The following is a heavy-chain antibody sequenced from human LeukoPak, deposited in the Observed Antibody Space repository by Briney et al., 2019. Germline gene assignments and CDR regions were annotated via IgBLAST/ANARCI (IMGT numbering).Heavy chain of an antibody. V-gene: IGHV3-30*04. Sequence: GGSLRLSCAPSGLTLSSYAMLWVRQAPGKGVEWVAVIKYDGSNNYYAGSVKGRFTISRDNSKNTLYLQMNSLGPEDTAVCYCAREEYYFDYWGQGTLVTVSS. CDR3: AREEYYFDY. D-gene: IGHD3-10*01. CDR2: IKYDGSNN. CDR1: GLTLSSYA. J-gene: IGHJ4*02.